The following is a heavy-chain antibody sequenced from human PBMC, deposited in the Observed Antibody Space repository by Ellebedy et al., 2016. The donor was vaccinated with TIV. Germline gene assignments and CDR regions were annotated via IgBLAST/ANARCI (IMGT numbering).Heavy chain of an antibody. J-gene: IGHJ6*02. CDR2: IAYSGDT. V-gene: IGHV4-39*01. CDR1: GASISSTSNY. D-gene: IGHD5-24*01. Sequence: MPSETLSLTYAVSGASISSTSNYWGWIRQPPGKGLEWIGSIAYSGDTYYNPSLKSRVTISVDTSKNQVSLKVSSVTAADTAVYYCARGRRDGYTYYYYGLDVWGQGTTVTVSS. CDR3: ARGRRDGYTYYYYGLDV.